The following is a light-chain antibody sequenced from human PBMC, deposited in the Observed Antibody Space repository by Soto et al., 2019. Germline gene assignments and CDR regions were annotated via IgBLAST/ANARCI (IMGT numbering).Light chain of an antibody. CDR3: QQNFRPLVS. J-gene: IGKJ4*01. CDR1: ATITDS. CDR2: SAS. Sequence: DIQMTHSPPALSASVGDRVTITCRASATITDSLYWYQVKPGKAPKLLIYSASLMQPGLPSRFSGSGDGTDFRLTRSGGQHAESATYFCQQNFRPLVSFGEGIRVE. V-gene: IGKV1-39*01.